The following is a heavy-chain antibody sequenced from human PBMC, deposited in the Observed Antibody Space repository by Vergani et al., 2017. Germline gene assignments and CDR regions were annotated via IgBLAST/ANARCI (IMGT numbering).Heavy chain of an antibody. CDR2: ISSSSSYI. Sequence: EVQLVESGGGLVKPGGSLRLSCAASGFTFSSYSMNWVRQAPGTGLEWVSSISSSSSYIYYADSVKGRFTISRDNAKNSLYLQMNSLRAEDTAVYYCARDRSSYDSSGQWEMYAFDIWGQGTMVTVSS. CDR3: ARDRSSYDSSGQWEMYAFDI. V-gene: IGHV3-21*01. J-gene: IGHJ3*02. D-gene: IGHD3-22*01. CDR1: GFTFSSYS.